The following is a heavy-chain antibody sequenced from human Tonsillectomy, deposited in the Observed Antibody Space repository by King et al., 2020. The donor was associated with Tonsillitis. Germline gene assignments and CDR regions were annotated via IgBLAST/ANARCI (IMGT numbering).Heavy chain of an antibody. D-gene: IGHD2/OR15-2a*01. CDR2: LSYSGAT. CDR3: ARDCRAYSSCNILGLDH. CDR1: GDSFSSLSDF. V-gene: IGHV4-39*07. J-gene: IGHJ4*02. Sequence: MQLQESGPGLVRPSETLSLTCTVSGDSFSSLSDFWGWVRQPPGKGLEWIGILSYSGATYYTPALKIRVTMSLERSKNQFSLGLSSVTAADTAVYYCARDCRAYSSCNILGLDHWGQGTLVPVSA.